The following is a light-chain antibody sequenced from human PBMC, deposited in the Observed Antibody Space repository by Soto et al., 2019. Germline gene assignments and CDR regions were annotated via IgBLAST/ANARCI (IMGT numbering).Light chain of an antibody. V-gene: IGKV1-39*01. CDR3: QQCYSAPT. CDR1: QSISSY. Sequence: DIQMTQAPSTLSASVGDRVTITFRASQSISSYLNWYQQKPGKAPKLLIYAASSLQGGVPSRFSGSGSGTDFTLTISSLQPEDFAIYYCQQCYSAPTFGPGTKVDIK. CDR2: AAS. J-gene: IGKJ3*01.